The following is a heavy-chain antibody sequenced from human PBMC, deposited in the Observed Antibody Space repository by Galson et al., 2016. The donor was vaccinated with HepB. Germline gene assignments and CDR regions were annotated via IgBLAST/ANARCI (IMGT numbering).Heavy chain of an antibody. CDR2: ISSNGGST. D-gene: IGHD6-13*01. CDR1: GFTFSSYS. J-gene: IGHJ4*02. V-gene: IGHV3-64*01. Sequence: SLRLSCAASGFTFSSYSMHWVRQAPGKGLEYVSAISSNGGSTYYANSVKGRFTISRDNSKNTLYLQMGSLRAEDMAVYYCARYSSRWYYFDYWGQGALVTVSS. CDR3: ARYSSRWYYFDY.